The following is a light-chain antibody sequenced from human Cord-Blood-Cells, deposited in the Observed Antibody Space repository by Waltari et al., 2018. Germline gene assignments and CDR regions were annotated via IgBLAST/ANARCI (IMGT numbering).Light chain of an antibody. J-gene: IGLJ1*01. CDR2: DVS. CDR3: SSYTSSSTYV. Sequence: QSALTQPASVSGSPGQSITISSTGTSSDDGGYNYLSWYQQHPGKVPKPSIYDVSNRASGVSNRVAGSKSGNTASRTICGRQAEDEADYYCSSYTSSSTYVFGTGTKVTVL. V-gene: IGLV2-14*01. CDR1: SSDDGGYNY.